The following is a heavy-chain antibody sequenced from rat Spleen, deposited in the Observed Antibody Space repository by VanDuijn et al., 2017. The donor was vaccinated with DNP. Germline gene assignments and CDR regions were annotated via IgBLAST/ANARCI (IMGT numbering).Heavy chain of an antibody. Sequence: EVQLVESGGDLVQPGGSLKLSCAASGFTFSNSDMAWVRQAPTKGLEWVASISTSGGSTYYRDSVKGRFTISRDNAKSTLYLQMDSLRSEETATYYCATSSYFGYDYGFAYWGQGTLVTVSS. CDR1: GFTFSNSD. J-gene: IGHJ3*01. D-gene: IGHD1-7*01. CDR2: ISTSGGST. V-gene: IGHV5S11*01. CDR3: ATSSYFGYDYGFAY.